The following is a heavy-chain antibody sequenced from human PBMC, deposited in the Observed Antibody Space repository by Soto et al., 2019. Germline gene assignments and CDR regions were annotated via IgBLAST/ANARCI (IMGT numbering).Heavy chain of an antibody. Sequence: PSETLSLTCTVSGDSINSRDYYWGWIRQPPGKGLEWIGYIYYSGSAYYNPSLRSRVTISLDTSKNQFSLEVRSVTASDTAVYYCARDYGDYSFFFDYWGQGALVTVSS. CDR3: ARDYGDYSFFFDY. V-gene: IGHV4-30-4*01. J-gene: IGHJ4*02. CDR1: GDSINSRDYY. CDR2: IYYSGSA. D-gene: IGHD4-17*01.